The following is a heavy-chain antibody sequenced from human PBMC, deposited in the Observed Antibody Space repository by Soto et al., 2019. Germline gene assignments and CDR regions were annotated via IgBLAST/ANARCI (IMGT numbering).Heavy chain of an antibody. Sequence: EVQLLESGGALAQPGESLRLSCVGSGFTFSVFAMSWFRQAPGKGLEWVSAISGGGGSTFFADSVRGRFSISRDNSKGTVDLHMDNLRVEDTAIYLCAKDLRYSSSWSSLGSWGQGTLVTVSS. D-gene: IGHD6-13*01. CDR3: AKDLRYSSSWSSLGS. J-gene: IGHJ4*02. CDR2: ISGGGGST. CDR1: GFTFSVFA. V-gene: IGHV3-23*01.